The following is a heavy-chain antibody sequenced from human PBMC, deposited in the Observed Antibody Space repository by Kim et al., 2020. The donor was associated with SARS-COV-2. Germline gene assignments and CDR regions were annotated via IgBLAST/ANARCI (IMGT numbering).Heavy chain of an antibody. CDR1: GGSFSGYY. CDR2: INHSGST. CDR3: ARGGGYKVDY. J-gene: IGHJ4*02. D-gene: IGHD5-18*01. V-gene: IGHV4-34*01. Sequence: SETLSLTCAVYGGSFSGYYWSWIRQPPGKGLEWIGEINHSGSTNYNPSLKSRVTISVDTSKNQFSLKLSSVTAADTAVYYCARGGGYKVDYWGQGTLVTVSS.